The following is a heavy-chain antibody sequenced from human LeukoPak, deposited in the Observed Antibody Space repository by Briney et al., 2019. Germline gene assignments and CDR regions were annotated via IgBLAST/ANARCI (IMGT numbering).Heavy chain of an antibody. CDR3: ARISRAFDI. J-gene: IGHJ3*02. CDR2: IYHSGST. V-gene: IGHV4-59*01. CDR1: GLTFSDYY. D-gene: IGHD2-2*01. Sequence: GSLRLSCAASGLTFSDYYMSWIRQAPGRGLEWIGYIYHSGSTNYNPSLKSRVTISVDTSKNQFSLKLSSVTAADTAVYYCARISRAFDIWGQGTMVTVSS.